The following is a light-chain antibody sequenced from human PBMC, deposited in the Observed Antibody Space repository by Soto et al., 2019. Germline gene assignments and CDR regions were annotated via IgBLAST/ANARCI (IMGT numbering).Light chain of an antibody. CDR2: EAS. CDR1: QTSATY. Sequence: DIQMTQSPSSLSASVEDRVTITCRASQTSATYINWYQQKSGSAPRLLIYEASGLQSGVPSRFSGSGSGTHFVLTISNFQPEDSATYFCQQTYTNPQTFGQGTKVDIK. J-gene: IGKJ1*01. CDR3: QQTYTNPQT. V-gene: IGKV1-39*01.